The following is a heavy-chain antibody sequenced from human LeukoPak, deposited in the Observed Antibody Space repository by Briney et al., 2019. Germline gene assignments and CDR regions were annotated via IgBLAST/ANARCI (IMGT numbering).Heavy chain of an antibody. CDR3: ARDRGITMVRGVIMHYYYGTDV. J-gene: IGHJ6*04. CDR1: GFTFSSYA. V-gene: IGHV3-30*04. D-gene: IGHD3-10*01. Sequence: PGGSLRLSCAASGFTFSSYAMHWVRQAPGKGLEWVAVISYDGSNKYYADSVKGRFTISRDNSKNTLYLQMNSLRAEDTAVYYCARDRGITMVRGVIMHYYYGTDVWGKGTTVTVSS. CDR2: ISYDGSNK.